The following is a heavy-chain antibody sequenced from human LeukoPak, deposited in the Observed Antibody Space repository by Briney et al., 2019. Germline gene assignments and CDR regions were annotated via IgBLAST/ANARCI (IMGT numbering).Heavy chain of an antibody. CDR3: AREGYSYGSTNYYYYYYGMDV. Sequence: ASVKVSCKASGGTFSSYAISWVRQAPGQGLEWMGRIIPILGIANYAQKFQGRVTITADKSTSTAYMELSSLRSEDTAVYYCAREGYSYGSTNYYYYYYGMDVWGQGTTVTVSS. D-gene: IGHD5-18*01. CDR2: IIPILGIA. CDR1: GGTFSSYA. V-gene: IGHV1-69*04. J-gene: IGHJ6*02.